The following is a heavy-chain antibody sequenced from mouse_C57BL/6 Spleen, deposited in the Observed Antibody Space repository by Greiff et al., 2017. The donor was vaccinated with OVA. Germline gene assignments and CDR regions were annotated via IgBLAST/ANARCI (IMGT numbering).Heavy chain of an antibody. CDR2: ISNGGGST. J-gene: IGHJ3*01. CDR3: ARLAAGYYAAV. CDR1: GFTFSDYY. D-gene: IGHD2-3*01. Sequence: EVKLVESGGGLVQPGGSLKLSCAASGFTFSDYYMSWVRQTPEKRLEWVAYISNGGGSTYYLDTVKGRFIISRDNAKNTLYLQMSRLESEATDMYYCARLAAGYYAAVWGQGTLVTVSA. V-gene: IGHV5-12*01.